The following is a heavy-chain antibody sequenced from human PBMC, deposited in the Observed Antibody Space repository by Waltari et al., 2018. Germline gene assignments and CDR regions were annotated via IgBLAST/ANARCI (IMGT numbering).Heavy chain of an antibody. D-gene: IGHD3-3*01. J-gene: IGHJ4*02. CDR2: ISWDGGSS. CDR3: AKDIRGWSGPGGYYFDY. V-gene: IGHV3-43D*03. CDR1: GFTLDYYA. Sequence: EVQLVESGGVVVQPGGSLRLSSEAAGFTLDYYARHWVRHAPRQGLEWVSLISWDGGSSYYADSVKGRFTISRDNSKNSLYLQMNSLRAEDTALYYCAKDIRGWSGPGGYYFDYWGQGTLVTVSS.